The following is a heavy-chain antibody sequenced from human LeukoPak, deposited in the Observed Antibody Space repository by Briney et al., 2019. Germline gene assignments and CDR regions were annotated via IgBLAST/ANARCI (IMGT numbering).Heavy chain of an antibody. CDR2: IYYSGST. J-gene: IGHJ6*02. V-gene: IGHV4-59*01. CDR3: ARDLYYGDCVRGYGYYYGMDV. Sequence: SETLSLTCTVSGGSISSYYWSWIRQPPGKGLEWIGYIYYSGSTNYNPSLKSRVTISVDTSKNQFSLKLSSVTAADTAVYYCARDLYYGDCVRGYGYYYGMDVWGQGTTVTVSS. D-gene: IGHD4-17*01. CDR1: GGSISSYY.